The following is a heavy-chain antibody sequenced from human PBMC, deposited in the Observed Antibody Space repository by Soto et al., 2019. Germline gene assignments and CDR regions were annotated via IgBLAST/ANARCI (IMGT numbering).Heavy chain of an antibody. CDR3: ARVAYYYGSGSYYNNYYYGMDV. J-gene: IGHJ6*02. CDR2: INPSDGST. V-gene: IGHV1-46*01. CDR1: GYTFTSYY. D-gene: IGHD3-10*01. Sequence: ASVKVSCKASGYTFTSYYMHWVRQAPGQGLEWMGIINPSDGSTSYAQKFQGRVTMTRDTSTSTVYMELSSLRSEDTAVYYCARVAYYYGSGSYYNNYYYGMDVWGQGTTVTVSS.